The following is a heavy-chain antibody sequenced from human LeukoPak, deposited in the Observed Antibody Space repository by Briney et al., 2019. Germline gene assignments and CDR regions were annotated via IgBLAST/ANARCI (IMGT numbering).Heavy chain of an antibody. J-gene: IGHJ4*02. V-gene: IGHV1-8*01. CDR1: GYTFTSYD. Sequence: GASVTVSCTASGYTFTSYDINWVRQAPGQGLEWMGWMNPNSGNTGYAQKFQGRVTMTRNTSISTAYMGLSSLRSEDTAVYYCARGQDYVWGSYHVNTAIWGQGTLVTVSS. D-gene: IGHD3-16*02. CDR3: ARGQDYVWGSYHVNTAI. CDR2: MNPNSGNT.